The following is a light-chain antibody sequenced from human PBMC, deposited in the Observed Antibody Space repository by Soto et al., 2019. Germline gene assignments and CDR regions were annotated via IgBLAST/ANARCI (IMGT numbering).Light chain of an antibody. Sequence: DIVMTQSPLSLPVTPGEPASISCRSSQSLLHSNGYNYLDWYLQKPGQSPQLLIYLGSNRASGVPDRLSGSGSGTDFTLKISRVEDDDVGVYYCMQALQTPYTFGQGTKLEIK. J-gene: IGKJ2*01. CDR3: MQALQTPYT. V-gene: IGKV2-28*01. CDR1: QSLLHSNGYNY. CDR2: LGS.